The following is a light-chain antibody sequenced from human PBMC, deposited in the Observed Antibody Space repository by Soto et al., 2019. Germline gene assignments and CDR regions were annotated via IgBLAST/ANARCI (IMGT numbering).Light chain of an antibody. CDR1: QSVTSNF. CDR2: GAS. Sequence: EIVLTQSPGTLSLSPGERATLSCRASQSVTSNFLAWYQQKPGQAPRLLIYGASTRAAGVPDRFSGSGSGTDFTLTITRLEPDDFAVYYCQQYGRSPLMYTFGQGTKLGVK. CDR3: QQYGRSPLMYT. V-gene: IGKV3-20*01. J-gene: IGKJ2*01.